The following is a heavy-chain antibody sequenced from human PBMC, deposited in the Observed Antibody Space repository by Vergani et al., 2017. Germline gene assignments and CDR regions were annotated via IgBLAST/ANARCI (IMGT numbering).Heavy chain of an antibody. Sequence: EVQLVESGGGLVKPGGSLRLSCAASGFTFSSYSMNWVRQAPGKGLEWVSSISSSSSYIYYADSVKGRFTISRDNAKNSLYLQMNSLRAEDTAVYYCARSGSGWYAGMSPHYYIDVWGKGTTVTVSS. CDR2: ISSSSSYI. CDR3: ARSGSGWYAGMSPHYYIDV. J-gene: IGHJ6*03. D-gene: IGHD6-19*01. CDR1: GFTFSSYS. V-gene: IGHV3-21*01.